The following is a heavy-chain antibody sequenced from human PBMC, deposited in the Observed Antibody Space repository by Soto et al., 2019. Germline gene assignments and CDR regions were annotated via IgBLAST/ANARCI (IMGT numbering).Heavy chain of an antibody. J-gene: IGHJ4*02. V-gene: IGHV1-18*01. CDR3: ARAAPPPRE. Sequence: QVQLVQSGAEVKKPGASVKVSCKASGYTFTSYGISWVRQAPGQGLEWMGWISAYNGNTNYAQKHQGRVTTTTDTSTGTAYMELRSLSSDDTAVHDCARAAPPPREWGQGTLVTVSS. CDR1: GYTFTSYG. CDR2: ISAYNGNT.